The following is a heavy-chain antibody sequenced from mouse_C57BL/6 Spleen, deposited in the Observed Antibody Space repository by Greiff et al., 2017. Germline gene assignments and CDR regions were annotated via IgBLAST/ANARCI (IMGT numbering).Heavy chain of an antibody. CDR2: IYPGDGDT. V-gene: IGHV1-80*01. CDR3: AREDTTVVADY. CDR1: GYAFSSYW. J-gene: IGHJ2*01. Sequence: QVQLKQSGAELVKPGASVKISCKASGYAFSSYWMNWVKQRPGKGLEWIGQIYPGDGDTNYNGKFKGKATLTADKSSSTAYMQLSSLTSEDSAVYFCAREDTTVVADYWGQGTTLTVSS. D-gene: IGHD1-1*01.